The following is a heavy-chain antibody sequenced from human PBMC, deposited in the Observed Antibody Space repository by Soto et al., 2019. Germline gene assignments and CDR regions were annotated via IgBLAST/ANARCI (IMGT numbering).Heavy chain of an antibody. D-gene: IGHD3-10*01. J-gene: IGHJ4*01. CDR1: GLSLSTNGVG. CDR2: IYWDDDH. CDR3: AREMYYSTYFDS. Sequence: GPTLVNPTQTLTLTCTFSGLSLSTNGVGVGWIRQPPGKALEWLALIYWDDDHRYSPSLKTRLTITKDTSKNQVVLTMTKLDPADTATYYCAREMYYSTYFDSWGHGSLVTVSS. V-gene: IGHV2-5*02.